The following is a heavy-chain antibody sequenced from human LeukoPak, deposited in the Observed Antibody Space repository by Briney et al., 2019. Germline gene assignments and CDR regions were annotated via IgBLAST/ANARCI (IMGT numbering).Heavy chain of an antibody. J-gene: IGHJ4*02. CDR1: GFTFSSYG. CDR3: AQQGQLQSLWIY. V-gene: IGHV3-30*03. D-gene: IGHD4-11*01. CDR2: ISYDGSNK. Sequence: GGSLRLSCAASGFTFSSYGMHWVRQAPGKGPEWVAVISYDGSNKYYADSVKGRFTISRDNSKNTLYLQMNSLRAEDTAVYYCAQQGQLQSLWIYWGQGTLVTVSS.